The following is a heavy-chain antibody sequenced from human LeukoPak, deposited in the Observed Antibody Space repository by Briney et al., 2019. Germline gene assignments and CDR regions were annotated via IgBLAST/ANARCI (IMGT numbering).Heavy chain of an antibody. Sequence: GGSLRLSCAASGFTFSSYGMHWVRQAPGKGLEWVAVIWYDGSNKYYADSVKGRFTISRDNSKNTLYLQMNSLRAEDTAVYYCARGEPKVTMIVVGWGQGTLVTVSS. V-gene: IGHV3-33*01. CDR3: ARGEPKVTMIVVG. J-gene: IGHJ4*02. CDR2: IWYDGSNK. CDR1: GFTFSSYG. D-gene: IGHD3-22*01.